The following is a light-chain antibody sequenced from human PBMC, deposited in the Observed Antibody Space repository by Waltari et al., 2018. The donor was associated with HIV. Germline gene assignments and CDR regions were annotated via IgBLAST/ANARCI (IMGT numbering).Light chain of an antibody. CDR1: TFPKNY. J-gene: IGLJ3*02. CDR3: YSTESNGNHRV. V-gene: IGLV3-10*01. Sequence: SYELTQPPSVSVSPGQTARITCSGDTFPKNYDHWYQQKSGQAPVLVIYEDIKRPSGIPDGFSGSSSGTMAILTISGAQVEDEADYYCYSTESNGNHRVFGGGTKLTVL. CDR2: EDI.